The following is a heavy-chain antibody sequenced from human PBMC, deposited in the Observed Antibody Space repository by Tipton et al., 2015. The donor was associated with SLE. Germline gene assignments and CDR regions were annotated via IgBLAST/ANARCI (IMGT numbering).Heavy chain of an antibody. J-gene: IGHJ4*02. CDR1: GFTFSDYY. CDR2: ISGSGSYT. V-gene: IGHV3-11*06. D-gene: IGHD6-19*01. Sequence: SLRLSCAASGFTFSDYYMSWIRQAPGKGLEWVSYISGSGSYTNYADSVKGRFTISRDNAKNSLYLQMNSLRAEDTAVYYCARVSESSGWAYYFDYWGQGTLVTVSS. CDR3: ARVSESSGWAYYFDY.